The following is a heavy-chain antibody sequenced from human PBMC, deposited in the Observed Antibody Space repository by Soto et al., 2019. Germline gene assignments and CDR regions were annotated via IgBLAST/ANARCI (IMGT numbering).Heavy chain of an antibody. CDR2: IYYSGST. J-gene: IGHJ4*02. D-gene: IGHD6-19*01. CDR3: ARLEESSKYSSGWYFDY. Sequence: PSETLSLTCTVSGGSISSYYWSWIRQPPGKGLEWIGYIYYSGSTNYNPSLKSRVTISVDTSKNQFSLKLSSVTAADTAVYYCARLEESSKYSSGWYFDYWGQGTLVTVSS. CDR1: GGSISSYY. V-gene: IGHV4-59*08.